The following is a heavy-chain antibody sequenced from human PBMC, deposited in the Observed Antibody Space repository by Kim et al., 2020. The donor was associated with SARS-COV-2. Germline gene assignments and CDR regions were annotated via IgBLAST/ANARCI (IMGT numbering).Heavy chain of an antibody. J-gene: IGHJ3*02. CDR1: GYTFTSYG. CDR2: ISAYNGNT. D-gene: IGHD5-18*01. V-gene: IGHV1-18*04. CDR3: ARDQGYSWRGEGWAFDI. Sequence: ASVKVSCKASGYTFTSYGISWVRQAPGQGLEWMGWISAYNGNTNYAQKLQGRVTMTTDTSTSTAYMELRSLRSDDTAVYYCARDQGYSWRGEGWAFDIWGQGTMVTVSS.